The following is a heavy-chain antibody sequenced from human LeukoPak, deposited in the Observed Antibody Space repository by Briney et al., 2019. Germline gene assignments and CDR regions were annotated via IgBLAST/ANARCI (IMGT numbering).Heavy chain of an antibody. Sequence: ASVKVSCKASGYTFTGHSMYWVRQAPGQGLEWMGWIKPNSGGTNYAQKFQGRVTMTRDTSISTAYMELSRLRSDDTAVYYCARMTTVTPGPFDYWGQGTLVTVSS. V-gene: IGHV1-2*02. D-gene: IGHD4-17*01. J-gene: IGHJ4*02. CDR1: GYTFTGHS. CDR3: ARMTTVTPGPFDY. CDR2: IKPNSGGT.